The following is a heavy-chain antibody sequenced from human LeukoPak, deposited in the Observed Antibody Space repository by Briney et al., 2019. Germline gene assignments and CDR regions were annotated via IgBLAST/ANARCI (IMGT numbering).Heavy chain of an antibody. CDR2: ISSSSNNI. D-gene: IGHD3-10*01. CDR3: ARGPFGSGTYYLDF. Sequence: GGSLRLSCAASGFTFNTYSMNWVRQAPGQGLEWVSSISSSSNNIYYADSVKGRFAISRDNAKNSLFLHMNSLRAEDTALYYCARGPFGSGTYYLDFWGQGTLVSVSS. V-gene: IGHV3-21*01. CDR1: GFTFNTYS. J-gene: IGHJ4*02.